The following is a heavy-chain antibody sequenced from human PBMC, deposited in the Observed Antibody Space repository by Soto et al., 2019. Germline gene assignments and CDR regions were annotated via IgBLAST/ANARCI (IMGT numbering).Heavy chain of an antibody. J-gene: IGHJ4*02. CDR3: ATERRDGFTFDY. CDR1: GFTFSSYS. CDR2: ISSSSSYI. Sequence: EVQLVESGGGLVKPGGSLRLSCAASGFTFSSYSMNWVRQAPGKGLEWVSSISSSSSYIYYADSVKGRFTISRDNVKNSISLQMNSLRAVDTAVYYCATERRDGFTFDYWGQGTLVTVSS. D-gene: IGHD5-12*01. V-gene: IGHV3-21*06.